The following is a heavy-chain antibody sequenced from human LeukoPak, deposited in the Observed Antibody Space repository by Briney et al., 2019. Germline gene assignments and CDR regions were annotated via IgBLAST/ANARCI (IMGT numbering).Heavy chain of an antibody. J-gene: IGHJ6*02. CDR1: GASISSYY. CDR3: ARGPLVGYGMDV. CDR2: IHYSGST. Sequence: SETLSLTCTGSGASISSYYWSWIRQPPGKGLEWIGCIHYSGSTNYNPSLKSRVTISVDTSKNQFSLKLSSVTAADTAVYYCARGPLVGYGMDVWGQGTTVTVSS. V-gene: IGHV4-59*08. D-gene: IGHD1-26*01.